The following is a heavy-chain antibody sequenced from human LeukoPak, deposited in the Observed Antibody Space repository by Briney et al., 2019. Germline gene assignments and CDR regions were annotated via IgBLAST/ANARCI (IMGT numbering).Heavy chain of an antibody. J-gene: IGHJ4*02. CDR2: ISGSGGST. CDR3: AKARRIGWSSSGGDS. D-gene: IGHD6-19*01. V-gene: IGHV3-23*01. Sequence: GGSLRLSCACGGFTFSAFAMGWLRQAPGKGLEWVSTISGSGGSTFYADSVKGRFPISRDNSKNTLFLQMNSLRAEDTAIYYCAKARRIGWSSSGGDSWGQGSLVTVSS. CDR1: GFTFSAFA.